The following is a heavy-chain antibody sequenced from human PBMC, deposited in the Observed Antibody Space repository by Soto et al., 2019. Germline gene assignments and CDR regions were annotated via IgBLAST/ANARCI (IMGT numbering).Heavy chain of an antibody. V-gene: IGHV1-18*01. CDR1: GYTFTSYV. Sequence: QVQLVQSGAEVKKPGASVKVSCKASGYTFTSYVISWVRQAPGQGLEGMGWISAHNGNTKYAQKLQGRVTMTTDTSTSTDYMELRSLRSDDTAVYYCARDLSYGLCDYWGQGTLVTVSS. CDR3: ARDLSYGLCDY. D-gene: IGHD5-18*01. J-gene: IGHJ4*02. CDR2: ISAHNGNT.